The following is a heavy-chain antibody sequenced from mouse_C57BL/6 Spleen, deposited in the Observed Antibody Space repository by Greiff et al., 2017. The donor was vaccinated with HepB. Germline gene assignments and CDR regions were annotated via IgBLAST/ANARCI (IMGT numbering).Heavy chain of an antibody. V-gene: IGHV1-82*01. D-gene: IGHD4-1*01. CDR1: GYAFSSSW. J-gene: IGHJ2*01. Sequence: QVTLKESGPELVKPGASVKISCKASGYAFSSSWMNWVKQRPGKGLEWIGRIYPGDGDTNYNGKFKGKATLTADKSSSTAYMQLSSLTSEDSAVYFCANNWDFDYWGQGTTLTVSS. CDR2: IYPGDGDT. CDR3: ANNWDFDY.